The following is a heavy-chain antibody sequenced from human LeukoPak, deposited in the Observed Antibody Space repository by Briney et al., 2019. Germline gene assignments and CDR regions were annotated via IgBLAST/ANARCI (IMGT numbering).Heavy chain of an antibody. Sequence: PGGSLRLSCAASGFTFDDYAMHWVRQAPGKGLEWVSSITWNSGSIDYADSVKGRFTISRDNAKNSLYLQMNSLRAEDMALYYCAKGTVSSGYYWVFEYWGRGTLVTVSS. CDR3: AKGTVSSGYYWVFEY. CDR2: ITWNSGSI. CDR1: GFTFDDYA. D-gene: IGHD3-22*01. V-gene: IGHV3-9*03. J-gene: IGHJ4*02.